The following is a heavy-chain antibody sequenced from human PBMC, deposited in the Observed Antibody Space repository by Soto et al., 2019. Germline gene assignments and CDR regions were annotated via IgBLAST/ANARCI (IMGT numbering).Heavy chain of an antibody. J-gene: IGHJ6*02. CDR2: IIPICGTA. CDR1: GGTFSSYA. Sequence: QVQLVQSGAEVKKPGYSVKVSCKASGGTFSSYAISWVRQAHGQGLEWMGGIIPICGTANYAQKFQGRVTITADEYTSTAYMELSSLRSEDTAVYYCARGIYDYYYYYYGMDVWGQGTTVTVSS. V-gene: IGHV1-69*01. D-gene: IGHD5-12*01. CDR3: ARGIYDYYYYYYGMDV.